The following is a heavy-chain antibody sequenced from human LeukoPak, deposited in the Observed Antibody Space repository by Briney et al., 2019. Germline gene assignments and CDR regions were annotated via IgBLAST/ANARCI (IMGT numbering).Heavy chain of an antibody. V-gene: IGHV3-48*03. Sequence: GGSLRLSCAASGFTFSSYEMNWVRQAPGKGLEWVSYISSSGSTIYYADSVKGRFTISRDNAKNSLYLQMNSLRAEDTAVYYCARAGYSSSWYSDVDDYWGQGTLVTVSS. CDR2: ISSSGSTI. CDR1: GFTFSSYE. D-gene: IGHD6-13*01. CDR3: ARAGYSSSWYSDVDDY. J-gene: IGHJ4*02.